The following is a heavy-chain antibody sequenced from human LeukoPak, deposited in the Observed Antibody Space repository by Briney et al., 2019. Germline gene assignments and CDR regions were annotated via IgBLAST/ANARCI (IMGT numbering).Heavy chain of an antibody. CDR2: IYYSGST. CDR3: ARHPRQGWNDGPVDY. Sequence: SETLSLTCTVSGGSISSSSYYWGWIRQPPGKGLEWIGSIYYSGSTYYNPSLKSRVTISVDTSKNQFSLKLSSVTAADTAVYYCARHPRQGWNDGPVDYWGQGTLVTVSS. D-gene: IGHD1-1*01. J-gene: IGHJ4*02. V-gene: IGHV4-39*01. CDR1: GGSISSSSYY.